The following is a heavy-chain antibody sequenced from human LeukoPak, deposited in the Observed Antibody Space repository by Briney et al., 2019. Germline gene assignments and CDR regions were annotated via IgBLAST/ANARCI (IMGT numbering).Heavy chain of an antibody. Sequence: PSETLSLTCTVSGGSISGSGYYWVWIRQPPGKGLEWIATIYYTGSTYYNPSLKSRVTISVDTSKNQFSLRLNSVTAADTAVYYCARLWFGDRLELPWGQGTLVTVSS. J-gene: IGHJ5*02. CDR1: GGSISGSGYY. D-gene: IGHD3-10*01. CDR3: ARLWFGDRLELP. CDR2: IYYTGST. V-gene: IGHV4-39*07.